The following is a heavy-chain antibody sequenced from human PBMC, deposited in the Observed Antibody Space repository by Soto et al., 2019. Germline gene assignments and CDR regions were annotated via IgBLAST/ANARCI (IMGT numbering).Heavy chain of an antibody. CDR1: GFMFNTYW. J-gene: IGHJ4*02. Sequence: GGSLRLSCAATGFMFNTYWMSWVRQAPGKGLEWVANIMRDGSEKYYVDSVMGRFTISRDNAKNSLYLQMNSLRAEDTAVYYCASGHTILGYWGQGTLVTVSS. CDR2: IMRDGSEK. CDR3: ASGHTILGY. D-gene: IGHD3-3*01. V-gene: IGHV3-7*01.